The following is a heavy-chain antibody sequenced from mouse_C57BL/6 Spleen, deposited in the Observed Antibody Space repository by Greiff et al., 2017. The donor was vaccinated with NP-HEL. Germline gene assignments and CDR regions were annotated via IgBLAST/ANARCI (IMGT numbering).Heavy chain of an antibody. Sequence: VQLQQSGAELVKPGASVKISCKASGYAFSSYWMNWVKQRPGKGLEWIGQIYPGDGDTNYNGKFKGKATLTADKSSSTAYMQLSSLTSEDSAVYFCATGGGLRRSWFAYWGQGTLVTVSA. CDR2: IYPGDGDT. CDR3: ATGGGLRRSWFAY. J-gene: IGHJ3*01. V-gene: IGHV1-80*01. D-gene: IGHD2-4*01. CDR1: GYAFSSYW.